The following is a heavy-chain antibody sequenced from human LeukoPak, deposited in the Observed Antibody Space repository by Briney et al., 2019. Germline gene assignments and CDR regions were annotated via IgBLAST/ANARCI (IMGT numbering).Heavy chain of an antibody. D-gene: IGHD6-13*01. Sequence: AGGSLRLSCAASGFTFSSYAMHWVRQAPGKGLEYVSAISSNGGSTYYANSVKGRFTISRDNSKNTLYLQMGSLRAEDMAVYYCAREAMYSSSLAAFDIWGQGTMVTVSS. V-gene: IGHV3-64*01. J-gene: IGHJ3*02. CDR1: GFTFSSYA. CDR2: ISSNGGST. CDR3: AREAMYSSSLAAFDI.